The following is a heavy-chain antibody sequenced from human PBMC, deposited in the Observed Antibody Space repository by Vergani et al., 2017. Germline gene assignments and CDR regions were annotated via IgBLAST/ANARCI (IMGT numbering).Heavy chain of an antibody. D-gene: IGHD3-3*01. J-gene: IGHJ5*02. CDR1: GFTFSSYA. CDR2: ISGSGGST. Sequence: EVQLVESGGGLVQPGGSLRLSCAASGFTFSSYAMSWVRQAPGKGLEWVSAISGSGGSTYYADSVKGRFTISRDNSKNTLYLQMNSLRAEDTAVYYCAKGITYDFWSGYFSHNWFDPCGQGTLVTVSS. V-gene: IGHV3-23*04. CDR3: AKGITYDFWSGYFSHNWFDP.